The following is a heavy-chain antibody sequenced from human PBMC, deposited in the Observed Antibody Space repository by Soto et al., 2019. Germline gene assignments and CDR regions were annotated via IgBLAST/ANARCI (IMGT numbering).Heavy chain of an antibody. CDR3: ARGGCSSTSCYSFVDY. CDR2: INPSGGST. CDR1: GYTFTIYY. J-gene: IGHJ4*02. V-gene: IGHV1-46*03. Sequence: ASVKVSCKASGYTFTIYYMHWVRQAPGQGLEWMGIINPSGGSTSYAQKFQGRVTMTRDTSTSTVYMELSSLRSEDTAVYYCARGGCSSTSCYSFVDYWGQGTLVTVSS. D-gene: IGHD2-2*01.